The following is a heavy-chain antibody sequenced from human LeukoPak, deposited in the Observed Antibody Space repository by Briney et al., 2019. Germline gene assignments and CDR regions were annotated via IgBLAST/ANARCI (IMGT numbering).Heavy chain of an antibody. Sequence: SETLSLTCTVSGGSINSRSYYWGWIRQSPGKGLEWLGSIYYSGTYYNPSLKSRVTISVDTSKNQFSLTLTSVTAADTAVYYCEREPKWPSYSGTCYFYYMDVWGQGNTVTVSS. J-gene: IGHJ6*03. CDR3: EREPKWPSYSGTCYFYYMDV. V-gene: IGHV4-39*02. D-gene: IGHD1-26*01. CDR1: GGSINSRSYY. CDR2: IYYSGT.